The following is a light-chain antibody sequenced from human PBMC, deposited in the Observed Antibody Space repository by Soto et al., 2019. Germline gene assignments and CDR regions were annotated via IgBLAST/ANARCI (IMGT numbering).Light chain of an antibody. J-gene: IGKJ1*01. Sequence: EIVLRPSPGTLCLSPGGRASLSCRSTQSVSSSYLAWYQQKPGQAPRLLIYGASSRATGIPDRFSGSGSGTDFTLTISRLEPEDFAVYYCQQYGSSPLWTFGQGTKVDI. CDR2: GAS. V-gene: IGKV3-20*01. CDR3: QQYGSSPLWT. CDR1: QSVSSSY.